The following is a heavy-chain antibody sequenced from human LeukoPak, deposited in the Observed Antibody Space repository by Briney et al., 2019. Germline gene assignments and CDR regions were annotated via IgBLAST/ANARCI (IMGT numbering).Heavy chain of an antibody. J-gene: IGHJ6*02. Sequence: SVKVSCKASGGTFSSYAISWVRQAPGQGLEWMGGIIPIFGTANYAQKFQGRVTITADESTSTAYMELSSLRSEDTAVYYCARRDDSSGYSEVGYFGMDVWGQGTTVTVSS. V-gene: IGHV1-69*13. D-gene: IGHD3-22*01. CDR2: IIPIFGTA. CDR1: GGTFSSYA. CDR3: ARRDDSSGYSEVGYFGMDV.